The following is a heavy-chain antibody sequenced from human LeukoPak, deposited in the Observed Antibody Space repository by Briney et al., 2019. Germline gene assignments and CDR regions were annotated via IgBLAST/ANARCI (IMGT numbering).Heavy chain of an antibody. Sequence: VASVMVSCKASGYTFTSYGISWVRQAPGQGLEWMGWISAYNGNTNYAQKLQGRVTMTTDTSTSTAYMELRSLRSDDTAVYYCARSSPSIAAAGLFDYWGQGTLVTVSS. D-gene: IGHD6-13*01. CDR1: GYTFTSYG. V-gene: IGHV1-18*01. CDR3: ARSSPSIAAAGLFDY. CDR2: ISAYNGNT. J-gene: IGHJ4*02.